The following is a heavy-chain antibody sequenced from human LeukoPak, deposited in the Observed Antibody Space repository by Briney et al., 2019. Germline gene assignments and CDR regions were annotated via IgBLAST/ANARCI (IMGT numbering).Heavy chain of an antibody. V-gene: IGHV3-30*02. CDR1: GFTFSTYC. Sequence: GGSLRLSCAASGFTFSTYCMHWVRQAPGKGLEWVAFIRYDGSNKYYADSVKGRFTISRDNSKNTLYLQMNSLRAEDTAVYFCAKDKDPWKSTSISDFEYWGQGTLVTVSS. J-gene: IGHJ4*02. D-gene: IGHD1-1*01. CDR2: IRYDGSNK. CDR3: AKDKDPWKSTSISDFEY.